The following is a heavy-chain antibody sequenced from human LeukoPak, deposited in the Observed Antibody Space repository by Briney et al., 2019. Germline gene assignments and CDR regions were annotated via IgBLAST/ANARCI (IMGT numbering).Heavy chain of an antibody. V-gene: IGHV1-69*01. CDR3: ARDHVDYYDSSGPHALDI. J-gene: IGHJ3*02. CDR2: IIPIFGTA. D-gene: IGHD3-22*01. CDR1: GGTFSSYA. Sequence: SVKVSCKASGGTFSSYAISWVRQAPGQGLEWMGGIIPIFGTANYAQKFQGRVTITADESTSTAYMELSSLRSEDTAVYYCARDHVDYYDSSGPHALDIWGQGAMVTVSS.